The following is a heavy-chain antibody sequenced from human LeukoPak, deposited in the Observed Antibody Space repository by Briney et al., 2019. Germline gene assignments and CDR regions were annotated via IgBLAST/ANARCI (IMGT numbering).Heavy chain of an antibody. Sequence: GGSLRLSCAASRFTFNSYAMSWVRQAPGKGLEWVSVIGGSNGITFYVGSVKGRFTISRDNSKSTLYLQMNTLRAEDTAVYYCAKDPVNWGQDSGTFDIWGQGTMVTVSS. CDR3: AKDPVNWGQDSGTFDI. CDR2: IGGSNGIT. J-gene: IGHJ3*02. CDR1: RFTFNSYA. D-gene: IGHD3-16*01. V-gene: IGHV3-23*01.